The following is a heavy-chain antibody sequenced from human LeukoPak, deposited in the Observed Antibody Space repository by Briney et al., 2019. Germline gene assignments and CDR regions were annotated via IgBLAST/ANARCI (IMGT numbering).Heavy chain of an antibody. Sequence: SETLSITCAVYGGSFSGYYWSWIRQPPGKGLEWIGEINHSGSTNYNPSLKSRVTISVDTSKNQFSLKLSSVTAADTAVYYCARVPTLRFLFSMDVWGKGTTVTVSS. V-gene: IGHV4-34*01. CDR1: GGSFSGYY. CDR2: INHSGST. D-gene: IGHD3-3*01. CDR3: ARVPTLRFLFSMDV. J-gene: IGHJ6*04.